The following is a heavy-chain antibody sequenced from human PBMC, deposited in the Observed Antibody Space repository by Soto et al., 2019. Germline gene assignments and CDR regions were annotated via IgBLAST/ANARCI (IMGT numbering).Heavy chain of an antibody. CDR2: ISGSGGST. D-gene: IGHD2-15*01. CDR3: AKFGYCSGGSCYYFDY. V-gene: IGHV3-23*01. J-gene: IGHJ4*02. Sequence: GGSLRLSCAASGFTFSSYAMSWVRQAPGKGLEWVSAISGSGGSTYYADSVKGRFTISRDNSKNTLYLQMNSLRAEDTAVYYCAKFGYCSGGSCYYFDYWGQGTLVTISS. CDR1: GFTFSSYA.